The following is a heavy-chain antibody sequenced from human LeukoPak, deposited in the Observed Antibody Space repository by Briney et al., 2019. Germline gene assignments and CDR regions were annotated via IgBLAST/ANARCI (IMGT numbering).Heavy chain of an antibody. J-gene: IGHJ4*02. CDR2: ISYDGSNK. CDR1: GFTFSSYA. D-gene: IGHD6-25*01. CDR3: ARDLEPATSGSFDY. Sequence: GGSLRLSCAASGFTFSSYAMHWVRQAPGKGLEWVAVISYDGSNKYYADSVKGRFTISRDNSKNTLYLQMNSLRAEDTAVYYCARDLEPATSGSFDYWGQGTLVTVSS. V-gene: IGHV3-30-3*01.